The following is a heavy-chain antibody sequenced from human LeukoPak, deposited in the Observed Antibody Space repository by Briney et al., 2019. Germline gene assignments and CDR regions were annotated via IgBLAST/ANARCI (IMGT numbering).Heavy chain of an antibody. CDR1: GFTFSSYA. CDR2: ISGSGGST. J-gene: IGHJ4*02. D-gene: IGHD3/OR15-3a*01. V-gene: IGHV3-23*01. CDR3: AKDGTELYYFDY. Sequence: AGGSPRLSCAASGFTFSSYAMSWVRQAPGKGLEWVSAISGSGGSTYYADSVKGRFTISRDNSKNTLYLQMNSLRAEDTAVYYCAKDGTELYYFDYWGQGTLVTVSS.